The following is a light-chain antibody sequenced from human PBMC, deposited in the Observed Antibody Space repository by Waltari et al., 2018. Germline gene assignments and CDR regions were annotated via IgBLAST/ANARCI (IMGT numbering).Light chain of an antibody. V-gene: IGLV2-18*02. CDR1: TSDACTYNP. J-gene: IGLJ1*01. Sequence: QSALTQPPSVSGSPGQSATIPCPATTSDACTYNPSSWYPQPPGTAPHLMIFDVSNRPSGVPDRFSGSKSGNTASLTISGLQAEDEADYYCSSYTSSSTYVFGTGTKVTVL. CDR2: DVS. CDR3: SSYTSSSTYV.